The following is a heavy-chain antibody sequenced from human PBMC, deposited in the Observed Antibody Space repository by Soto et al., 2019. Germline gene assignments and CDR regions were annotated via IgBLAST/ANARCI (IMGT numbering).Heavy chain of an antibody. J-gene: IGHJ4*02. CDR3: APWFVAFDY. CDR2: ISYDGSNK. D-gene: IGHD3-10*01. V-gene: IGHV3-30*03. CDR1: GFTFSSYG. Sequence: QVQLVESGGGVVQPGRSLRLSCAASGFTFSSYGMHWVRQAPGKGLEWVAVISYDGSNKYYADSVKGRFTISRDNSKNTLYLQMNSLRAEDTAVYYCAPWFVAFDYWGQGTLVPVSS.